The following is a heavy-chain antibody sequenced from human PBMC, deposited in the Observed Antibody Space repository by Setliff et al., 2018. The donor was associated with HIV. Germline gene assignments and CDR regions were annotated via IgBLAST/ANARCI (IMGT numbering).Heavy chain of an antibody. Sequence: SETLSLTCTVSGGSFRSSRYYWGWIRQPPGKGLEWIGNIHYGGFFWYSPSLKSRVTISVDTSKNQFSLKLSSVTAADTAIYYCARVPRITTLRNAFDIWGQGTMVTVSS. CDR2: IHYGGFF. V-gene: IGHV4-39*07. D-gene: IGHD3-3*01. J-gene: IGHJ3*02. CDR1: GGSFRSSRYY. CDR3: ARVPRITTLRNAFDI.